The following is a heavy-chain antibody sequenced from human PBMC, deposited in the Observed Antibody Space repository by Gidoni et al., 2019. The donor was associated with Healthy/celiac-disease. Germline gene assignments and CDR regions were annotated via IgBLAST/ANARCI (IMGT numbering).Heavy chain of an antibody. CDR1: GYTFTSYD. Sequence: QVQLVQSGAEVKKPGASVQVSCKASGYTFTSYDINLVRQANGQGLEWMGWMNPNSGNTGYAQKFQGRVTMTRNTSISTAYMELSSLRSEDTAVYYCARAAYYYDSSGYYWGTPYNWFDPWGQGTLVTVSS. D-gene: IGHD3-22*01. CDR2: MNPNSGNT. V-gene: IGHV1-8*01. J-gene: IGHJ5*02. CDR3: ARAAYYYDSSGYYWGTPYNWFDP.